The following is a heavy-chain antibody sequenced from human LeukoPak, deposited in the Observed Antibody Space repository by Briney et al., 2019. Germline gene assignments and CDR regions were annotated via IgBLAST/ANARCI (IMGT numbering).Heavy chain of an antibody. V-gene: IGHV1-69*13. J-gene: IGHJ6*02. CDR3: ATSPTIYYYYGMDV. D-gene: IGHD1-1*01. Sequence: SVKVSCKASGGTFSSYAISWVRQAPGQGLEWMGGIIPIFATANYAQKFQGRVTITADESTSTAYMELSSLRSEDTAVYYCATSPTIYYYYGMDVWGQGTTVTVSS. CDR2: IIPIFATA. CDR1: GGTFSSYA.